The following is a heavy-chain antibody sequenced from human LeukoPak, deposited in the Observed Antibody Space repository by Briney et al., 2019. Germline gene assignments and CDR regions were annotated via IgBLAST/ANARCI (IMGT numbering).Heavy chain of an antibody. CDR2: ISYDGSNK. D-gene: IGHD3-3*01. J-gene: IGHJ3*02. CDR1: GFTFSSYG. CDR3: AREGYEDAFDI. V-gene: IGHV3-30*03. Sequence: GGSLRLSCAAFGFTFSSYGMHWVRQAPGKGLEWVAVISYDGSNKYYADSVKGRFTISRDNSKNTLYLQMNSLRAEDTAVYYCAREGYEDAFDIWGQGTMVTVSS.